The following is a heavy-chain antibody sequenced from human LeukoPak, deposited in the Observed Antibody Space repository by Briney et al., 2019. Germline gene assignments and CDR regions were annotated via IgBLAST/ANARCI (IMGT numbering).Heavy chain of an antibody. V-gene: IGHV4-30-2*01. J-gene: IGHJ4*02. CDR3: ASVGYGDYALDY. CDR2: IYHTGST. CDR1: GGSISSSGYS. Sequence: SETLSPTCAVSGGSISSSGYSWSWIRQPPGMGLEWIGYIYHTGSTYYNPSLKSRVTISLDRSKNQFSLKLSSVTAADTAVYYCASVGYGDYALDYWGQGTLVTVSS. D-gene: IGHD4-17*01.